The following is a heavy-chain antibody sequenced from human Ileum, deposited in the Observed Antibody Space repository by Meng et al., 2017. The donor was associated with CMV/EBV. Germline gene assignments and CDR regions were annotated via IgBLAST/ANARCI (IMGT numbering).Heavy chain of an antibody. CDR3: AREGGDVVVPAARYNWFDP. CDR2: IIPILGIA. J-gene: IGHJ5*02. CDR1: GGTFSSYT. V-gene: IGHV1-69*04. Sequence: SVKVSCKASGGTFSSYTISWVRQAPGQGREWMGRIIPILGIANYAQKFQGRVTITADKSTSTAYMELSSLRSEDTAVYYCAREGGDVVVPAARYNWFDPWGQGTLVTVSS. D-gene: IGHD2-2*01.